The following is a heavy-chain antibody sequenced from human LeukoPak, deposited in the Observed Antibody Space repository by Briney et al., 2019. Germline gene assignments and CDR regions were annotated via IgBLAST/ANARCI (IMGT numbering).Heavy chain of an antibody. D-gene: IGHD2-15*01. Sequence: ASVKVSCKASGYTFTGYYMHWVRQAPGQGLEWMGWIDPNSGGTNYAQKFQGWVTMTRDTSISTAYMELSRLRSDDTAVYYRARAYCSGGSCYDREFDYWGQGTLVTVSS. CDR2: IDPNSGGT. CDR3: ARAYCSGGSCYDREFDY. CDR1: GYTFTGYY. V-gene: IGHV1-2*04. J-gene: IGHJ4*02.